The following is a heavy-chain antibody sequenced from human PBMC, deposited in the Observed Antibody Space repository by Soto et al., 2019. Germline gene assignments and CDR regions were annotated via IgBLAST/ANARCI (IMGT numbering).Heavy chain of an antibody. J-gene: IGHJ6*02. D-gene: IGHD3-10*01. CDR1: GDSISTFY. CDR3: ARDLRSRMDV. V-gene: IGHV4-59*01. Sequence: SETLSLTYTVSGDSISTFYWGWMRQSPGKELEWIGYVYYTGSTNYNPSLKSRVTISVDTSKNQFSLKLSSVTAADTAVYYCARDLRSRMDVWGQGTTVTVSS. CDR2: VYYTGST.